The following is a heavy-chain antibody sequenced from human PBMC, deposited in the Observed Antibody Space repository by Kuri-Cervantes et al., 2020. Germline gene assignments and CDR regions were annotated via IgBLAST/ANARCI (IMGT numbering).Heavy chain of an antibody. Sequence: GGSLRLSCAASGFTFSSNMMHWVRQAPGKGLEWVAVIWYDGSNKYYADSVKGRFTISRDNSKNTLYLQMNSLRAEDTAVYYCARGIPYCSSTSCPNYYMDVWGKGTTVTVSS. V-gene: IGHV3-33*08. CDR2: IWYDGSNK. CDR3: ARGIPYCSSTSCPNYYMDV. D-gene: IGHD2-2*01. J-gene: IGHJ6*03. CDR1: GFTFSSNM.